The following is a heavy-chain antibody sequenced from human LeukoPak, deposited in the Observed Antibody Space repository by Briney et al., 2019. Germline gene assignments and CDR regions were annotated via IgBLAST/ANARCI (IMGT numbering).Heavy chain of an antibody. CDR1: GGSISSGSYY. CDR2: IYTSGGT. V-gene: IGHV4-61*02. Sequence: PSETLSLTCTVSGGSISSGSYYWSWIRQPAGKGLEWIGRIYTSGGTNYNPSLKSRVTISVDTSKNQFSLKLSSVTAADTAVYYCARARHYDFWSGYYSYYFDYWGQGTLVTVSS. D-gene: IGHD3-3*01. J-gene: IGHJ4*02. CDR3: ARARHYDFWSGYYSYYFDY.